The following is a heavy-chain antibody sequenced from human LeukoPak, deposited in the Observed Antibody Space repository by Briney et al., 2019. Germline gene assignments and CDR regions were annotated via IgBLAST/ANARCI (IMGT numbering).Heavy chain of an antibody. CDR2: ISWDGGST. CDR1: GFTFDDYA. CDR3: AKSAMVRGAIPFSHFDY. V-gene: IGHV3-43D*03. J-gene: IGHJ4*02. Sequence: GGSLRLSCAASGFTFDDYAMHWVRQAPGKGLEWVSLISWDGGSTYYADSVKGRFTISRDNSKNSLYLQMNSLRAEDTALYYCAKSAMVRGAIPFSHFDYWGQGTLVTVSS. D-gene: IGHD3-10*01.